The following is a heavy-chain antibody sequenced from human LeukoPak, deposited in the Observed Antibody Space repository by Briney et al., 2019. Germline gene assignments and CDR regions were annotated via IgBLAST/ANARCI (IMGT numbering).Heavy chain of an antibody. CDR2: ISGSGGST. CDR1: GFTFSSNA. D-gene: IGHD2-8*01. CDR3: AKGRGMLYLMHAFDI. V-gene: IGHV3-23*01. Sequence: GGSLRLSCAASGFTFSSNAMSWVRQAPGKGLEWVSAISGSGGSTYYADSVKGRFTISRDNSKNTLYLQMNSLRAEDTAVYYCAKGRGMLYLMHAFDIWGQGTMVTVSS. J-gene: IGHJ3*02.